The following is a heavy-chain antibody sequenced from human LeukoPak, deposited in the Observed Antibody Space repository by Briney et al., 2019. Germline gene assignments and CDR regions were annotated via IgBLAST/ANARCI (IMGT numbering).Heavy chain of an antibody. CDR1: GCTFTSYY. V-gene: IGHV1-46*01. CDR2: INPSGGST. J-gene: IGHJ4*02. CDR3: AALWEGYLGSYYFDY. Sequence: ASVKVSCKASGCTFTSYYMHWVRQAPGQGLEWMGIINPSGGSTSYAQKFQGRVTMTRDTSTSTVYMELSSLRSEDTAVYYCAALWEGYLGSYYFDYWGQGTLVTVSS. D-gene: IGHD2-15*01.